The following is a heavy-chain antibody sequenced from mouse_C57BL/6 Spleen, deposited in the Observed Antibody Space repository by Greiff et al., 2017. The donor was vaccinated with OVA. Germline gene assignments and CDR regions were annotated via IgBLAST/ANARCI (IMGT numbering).Heavy chain of an antibody. D-gene: IGHD1-1*01. V-gene: IGHV5-15*01. J-gene: IGHJ2*01. Sequence: EVKLMESGGGLVQPGGSLKLSCAASGFTFSDYGMAWVRQAPRKGPEWVAFISNLAYSIYYADTVTGRFTISRANAKNTLYLEMSSLRSEDTAMYDCARVITTVVAYYFDYWGQGTTLTVSS. CDR1: GFTFSDYG. CDR2: ISNLAYSI. CDR3: ARVITTVVAYYFDY.